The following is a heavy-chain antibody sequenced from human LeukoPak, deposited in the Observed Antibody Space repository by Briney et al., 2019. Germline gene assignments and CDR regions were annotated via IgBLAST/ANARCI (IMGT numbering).Heavy chain of an antibody. CDR3: AREEIEMATRYYYYYGMDV. CDR1: GGTFSSYA. CDR2: IIPILGIA. V-gene: IGHV1-69*04. J-gene: IGHJ6*02. Sequence: AASVKVSCKASGGTFSSYAISWVRQAPGQGLEWMGRIIPILGIANYAQKFQGRVTITADKSTSTAYMELSSLRSEDTAVYYCAREEIEMATRYYYYYGMDVWGQGTTVTVSS. D-gene: IGHD5-24*01.